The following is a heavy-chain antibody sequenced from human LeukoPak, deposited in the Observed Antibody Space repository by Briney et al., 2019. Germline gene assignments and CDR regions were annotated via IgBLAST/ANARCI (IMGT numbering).Heavy chain of an antibody. CDR3: ARLRTTRGPVTVTPSYPDSPNWFDP. Sequence: GESLKISCKGSGYTFNTYWIGWVRQMPGKGLEWMGIINPSDSDTTYSPSFQGQVTISADRSISTAYLQWSSLKASDTAIYYCARLRTTRGPVTVTPSYPDSPNWFDPWGQGTLVTVSS. CDR2: INPSDSDT. J-gene: IGHJ5*02. V-gene: IGHV5-51*01. CDR1: GYTFNTYW. D-gene: IGHD4-17*01.